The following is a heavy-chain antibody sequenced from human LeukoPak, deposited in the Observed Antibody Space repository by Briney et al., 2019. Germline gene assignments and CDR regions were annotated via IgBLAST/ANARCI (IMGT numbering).Heavy chain of an antibody. CDR3: ARGYRSSGGVYYYYGMDV. Sequence: SETLSPTCTVSGGSISSYYWSWIRQPPGKGLEWIGYVFYSGSTNYNPSLKSRVTISVDTSKNQFSLKLKSVTAADTAVYYCARGYRSSGGVYYYYGMDVWGQGTTVTVSS. CDR1: GGSISSYY. D-gene: IGHD6-13*01. CDR2: VFYSGST. V-gene: IGHV4-59*01. J-gene: IGHJ6*02.